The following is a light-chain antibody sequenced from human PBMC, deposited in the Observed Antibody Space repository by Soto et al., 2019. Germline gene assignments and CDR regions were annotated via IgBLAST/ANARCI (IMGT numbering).Light chain of an antibody. CDR1: RSDVGGYNL. V-gene: IGLV2-14*02. CDR3: SSYTSTNHVV. J-gene: IGLJ2*01. Sequence: QSVLTQPASVSGSPGQSITLSCTGSRSDVGGYNLVSWYQHHPGKAPKLMIYEGTKRPSGVSNRFSGSKSGNTASLTISGLQAEDETDYYCSSYTSTNHVVFGGGTKVTVL. CDR2: EGT.